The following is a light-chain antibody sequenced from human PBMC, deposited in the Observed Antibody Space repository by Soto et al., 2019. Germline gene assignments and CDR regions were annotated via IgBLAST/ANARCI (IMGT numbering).Light chain of an antibody. CDR3: QLYGTSPKT. V-gene: IGKV3-20*01. CDR1: ETVAGSY. CDR2: GAS. Sequence: EIVLTQSPGTLSLSPGERATLSFRASETVAGSYLAWYQQKNGQAPRLLIHGASTRATGIADRFSGSGSGTDFTLTISRLEPEDFSVYYCQLYGTSPKTFGQGTKVDIK. J-gene: IGKJ1*01.